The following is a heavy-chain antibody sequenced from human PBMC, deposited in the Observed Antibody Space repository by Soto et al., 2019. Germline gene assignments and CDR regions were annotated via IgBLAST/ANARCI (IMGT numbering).Heavy chain of an antibody. Sequence: EVQLVESGGGLFQPGGSLRLSCAASGFTFSSYAMHWVRQAPGKGLEYVSVINSNGGSTYYANSVKGRFTISRDNSKNTLYLQMGSLRAEDMAVYYCARTSGYAFDYWGQGTLVTVSS. V-gene: IGHV3-64*01. CDR2: INSNGGST. J-gene: IGHJ4*02. CDR3: ARTSGYAFDY. D-gene: IGHD5-12*01. CDR1: GFTFSSYA.